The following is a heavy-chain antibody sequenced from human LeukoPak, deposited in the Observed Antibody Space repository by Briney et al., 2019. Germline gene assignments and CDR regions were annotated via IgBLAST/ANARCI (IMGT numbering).Heavy chain of an antibody. J-gene: IGHJ4*02. V-gene: IGHV4-61*01. CDR2: IQYSGST. CDR1: GDSVSGISFY. CDR3: ARYYDSSGYWSTPHFDY. D-gene: IGHD3-22*01. Sequence: SETLSLTCTVSGDSVSGISFYWSWIRQPPGRGLQYIGYIQYSGSTNYNPSLKSRVTISVDTSKNQFSLKLSSVTAADTAVYYCARYYDSSGYWSTPHFDYWGQGTLVTVSS.